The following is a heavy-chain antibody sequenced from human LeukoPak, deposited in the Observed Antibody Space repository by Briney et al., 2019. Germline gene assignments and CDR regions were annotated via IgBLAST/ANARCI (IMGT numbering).Heavy chain of an antibody. V-gene: IGHV1-69*02. D-gene: IGHD2-2*01. Sequence: ASVKVSCKASGGTFSSYTISWVRQAPGQGLEWMGRIIPILGIANYAQKFQGRVTITADKSTSTAYMELSSLRSEDTAVYYCVVVAPAAPVHDAFDIWGQGTMVTVSS. CDR1: GGTFSSYT. CDR3: VVVAPAAPVHDAFDI. J-gene: IGHJ3*02. CDR2: IIPILGIA.